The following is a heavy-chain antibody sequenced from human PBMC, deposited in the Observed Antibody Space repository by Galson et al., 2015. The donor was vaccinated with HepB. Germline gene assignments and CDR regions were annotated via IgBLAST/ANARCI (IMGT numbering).Heavy chain of an antibody. CDR2: TYYRSQWYG. V-gene: IGHV6-1*01. Sequence: CAISGDSVFNDDVAWNWIRQSPSRGLEFLGRTYYRSQWYGEYAISVRSRISVNPDPSKNQFSMRLDSVTPEDTAVYYCAMDFHFAFDYWGQGILVTVSS. J-gene: IGHJ4*02. CDR1: GDSVFNDDVA. D-gene: IGHD2/OR15-2a*01. CDR3: AMDFHFAFDY.